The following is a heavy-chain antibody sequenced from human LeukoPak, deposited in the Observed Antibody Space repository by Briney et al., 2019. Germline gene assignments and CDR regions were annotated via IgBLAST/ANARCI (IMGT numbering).Heavy chain of an antibody. CDR3: VRGPPRGKYYYMDV. J-gene: IGHJ6*03. Sequence: GGSLRLSCAASGFTFSSFDMHWVRQPTGQGLEWVSTIGTASDTYYPGSVEGRFTLSRDNAKDSLYLQMNSLTAGDTAVYYCVRGPPRGKYYYMDVWGKGTTVTVSS. CDR1: GFTFSSFD. V-gene: IGHV3-13*01. CDR2: IGTASDT. D-gene: IGHD1-1*01.